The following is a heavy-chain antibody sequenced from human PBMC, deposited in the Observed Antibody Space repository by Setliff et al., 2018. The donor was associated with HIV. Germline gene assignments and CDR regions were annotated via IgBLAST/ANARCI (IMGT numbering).Heavy chain of an antibody. Sequence: GGSLRLSCAASGFTVSSNEMSWVRQAPGKGLEWVSSISGGSTYYTASVQGRFTVSRDNANNLLFLQMNNLRAEDTAVYYCASFFGDYGYWGHGTQVTVSS. CDR2: ISGGST. V-gene: IGHV3-21*04. CDR1: GFTVSSNE. D-gene: IGHD3-10*01. J-gene: IGHJ4*01. CDR3: ASFFGDYGY.